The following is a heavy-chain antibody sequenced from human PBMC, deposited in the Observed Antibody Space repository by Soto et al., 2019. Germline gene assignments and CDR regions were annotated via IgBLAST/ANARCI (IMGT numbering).Heavy chain of an antibody. CDR3: AREISSSLPYFDY. J-gene: IGHJ4*02. CDR1: GGSISSYY. CDR2: IYYSGST. Sequence: QVQLQESGPGLVKPSETLSLTCTVSGGSISSYYWSWIRQPPGKGLEWIGYIYYSGSTNYNPSLKRRVTISVDTSKNQFSLKLSSVTAADTAVYYCAREISSSLPYFDYWGQGTLVTVSS. D-gene: IGHD6-6*01. V-gene: IGHV4-59*01.